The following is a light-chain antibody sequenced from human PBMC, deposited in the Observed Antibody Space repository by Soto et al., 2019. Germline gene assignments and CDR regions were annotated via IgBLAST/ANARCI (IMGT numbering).Light chain of an antibody. CDR1: QSVSSSY. V-gene: IGKV3-20*01. J-gene: IGKJ3*01. CDR2: GAS. Sequence: ESVLTQSPGTLSMSPGEKATLSCRASQSVSSSYSAGYQQKPGQAPRLLIYGASSRATGIPDRFSGSGSGTDFTLTISRLEPEDFAVYYCQQYVSSPFTFGPGTKVDIK. CDR3: QQYVSSPFT.